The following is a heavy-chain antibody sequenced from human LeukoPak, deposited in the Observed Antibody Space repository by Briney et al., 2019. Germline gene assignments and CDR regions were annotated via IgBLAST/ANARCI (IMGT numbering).Heavy chain of an antibody. D-gene: IGHD3-22*01. CDR1: GGTFSSYA. CDR3: ARDRNWKVVVISSFDY. J-gene: IGHJ4*02. V-gene: IGHV1-69*13. Sequence: GASVKVSCKASGGTFSSYAISWVRQAPGQGLEWMGGIIPIFGTANYAQKFQGRVTITADESTSTAYMELSSLRSEDTAVYYCARDRNWKVVVISSFDYWGQGTLVTVSS. CDR2: IIPIFGTA.